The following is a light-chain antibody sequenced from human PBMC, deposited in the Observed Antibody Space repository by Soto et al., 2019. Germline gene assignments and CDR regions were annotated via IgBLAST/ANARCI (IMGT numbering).Light chain of an antibody. CDR3: CSYAGSSTSWV. J-gene: IGLJ3*02. V-gene: IGLV2-23*01. Sequence: QSVLTQPASVSGSPGQSITISCTGTSSDVGSYNLVSWYQRHPGKAPKLMIYEGSKRPSGVSNRFSGSKSGNTASLTISGLQAEDEADYYCCSYAGSSTSWVFGGGTKLTVL. CDR1: SSDVGSYNL. CDR2: EGS.